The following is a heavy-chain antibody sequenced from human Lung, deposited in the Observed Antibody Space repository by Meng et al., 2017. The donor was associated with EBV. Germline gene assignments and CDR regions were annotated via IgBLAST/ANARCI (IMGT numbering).Heavy chain of an antibody. J-gene: IGHJ5*02. CDR2: IYHSGST. CDR1: GGSISSINW. V-gene: IGHV4-4*02. CDR3: ARVAAAGNEWFDP. Sequence: VHLSESGPGLVKPSETLSLTCANSGGSISSINWWTWVRQPPGKGLEWIGEIYHSGSTTYNPSLKSRVTISVDKSKTQFSLKLSSVTAADTAVYYCARVAAAGNEWFDPWGQGTLVTVSS. D-gene: IGHD6-13*01.